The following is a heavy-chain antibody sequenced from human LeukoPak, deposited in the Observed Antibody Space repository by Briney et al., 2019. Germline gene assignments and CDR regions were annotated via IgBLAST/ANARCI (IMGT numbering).Heavy chain of an antibody. Sequence: GGSLRLSCAASGFTFSSYGMHWVRQAPGKGLEWVAVIWYDGSNKYYADSVKGRFTISRDNSKNTLYLQMNSLRAEDTAVYYRARDGNIVVVPAAIPDYWGQGTLVTVSS. J-gene: IGHJ4*02. CDR3: ARDGNIVVVPAAIPDY. V-gene: IGHV3-33*01. D-gene: IGHD2-2*01. CDR2: IWYDGSNK. CDR1: GFTFSSYG.